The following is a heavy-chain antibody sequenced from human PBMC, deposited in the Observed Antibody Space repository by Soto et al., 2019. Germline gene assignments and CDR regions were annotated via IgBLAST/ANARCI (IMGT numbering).Heavy chain of an antibody. CDR3: ASLLTTDTYYYGMDV. J-gene: IGHJ6*02. CDR2: IYYSGST. D-gene: IGHD4-17*01. CDR1: GGSISSSSYY. V-gene: IGHV4-39*01. Sequence: PSETLSLTCTVSGGSISSSSYYWGWIRQPPGKGLEWIGSIYYSGSTYYNPSLKSRVTISVDTSKNQFSLKLSSVTAADTAVYYCASLLTTDTYYYGMDVWGQGTTVTVSS.